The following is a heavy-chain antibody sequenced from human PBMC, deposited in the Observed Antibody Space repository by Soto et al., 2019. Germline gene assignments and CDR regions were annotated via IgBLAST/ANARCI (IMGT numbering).Heavy chain of an antibody. J-gene: IGHJ4*02. CDR3: VRDRRSTGHLGY. V-gene: IGHV3-66*01. Sequence: EVQLVESGGGLVQPGGSLRLSCAASGFTVSSSYMSWVRQAPGKGLEWVSIIYSDGSTYYADSVKDRFTITRDNSKSTLYLQMNSLRAEDTAVYFCVRDRRSTGHLGYWGQGTLVTVSS. CDR2: IYSDGST. CDR1: GFTVSSSY.